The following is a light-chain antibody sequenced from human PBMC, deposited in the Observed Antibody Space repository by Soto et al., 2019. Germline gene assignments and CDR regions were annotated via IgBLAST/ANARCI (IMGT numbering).Light chain of an antibody. Sequence: QSVLTQPPSVSGTPGQRVTISCSGSGSNIGSNLLNWYQQVPGTAPKLLIYSNDHRPSGVPDRFSGSKSGTSASLAISGLQSEDEADYYCAAWDDTLNGVLFGGGTKLTVL. J-gene: IGLJ2*01. CDR2: SND. CDR1: GSNIGSNL. V-gene: IGLV1-44*01. CDR3: AAWDDTLNGVL.